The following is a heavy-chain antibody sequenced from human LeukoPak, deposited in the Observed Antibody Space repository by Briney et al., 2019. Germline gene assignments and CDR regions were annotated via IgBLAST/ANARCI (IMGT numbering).Heavy chain of an antibody. Sequence: GGSLRLSCAASGFTVSSNYMSWVRQAPGKGLEWVSGISWNSGSIGYADSVKGRFTISRDNAKSSLYLQMNSLRAEDMALYYCAKDFDRYSGSYGSAFDIWGQGTMVTVSS. CDR1: GFTVSSNY. D-gene: IGHD1-26*01. J-gene: IGHJ3*02. CDR2: ISWNSGSI. V-gene: IGHV3-9*03. CDR3: AKDFDRYSGSYGSAFDI.